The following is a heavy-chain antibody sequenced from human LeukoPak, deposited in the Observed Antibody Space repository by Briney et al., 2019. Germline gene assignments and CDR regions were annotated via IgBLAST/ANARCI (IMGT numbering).Heavy chain of an antibody. V-gene: IGHV3-33*08. D-gene: IGHD2/OR15-2a*01. CDR3: ARDIFDNIYPDY. CDR1: GFTFSSYA. CDR2: IWYDGSNK. J-gene: IGHJ4*02. Sequence: GGSLRLSCAASGFTFSSYAMHWVRQAPGKGLEWVAVIWYDGSNKYYADSVKGRFTISRDNSKNTLYLHMNSLRAEDTAVYYCARDIFDNIYPDYWGQGTLVTVSS.